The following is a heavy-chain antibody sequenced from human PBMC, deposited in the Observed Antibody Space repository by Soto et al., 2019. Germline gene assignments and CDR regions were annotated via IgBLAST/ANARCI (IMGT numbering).Heavy chain of an antibody. CDR2: ISGSGGST. V-gene: IGHV3-23*01. CDR1: GFTFSSYA. D-gene: IGHD3-22*01. CDR3: ATDRYDSSGYYYARDPSYGMDG. Sequence: GGSLRLSCAASGFTFSSYAMSWVRQAPGKGLEWVSAISGSGGSTYYADSVKGRFTISRDNSKNTLYLQINSLRAEDTAVYYFATDRYDSSGYYYARDPSYGMDGWGQGATVTVSS. J-gene: IGHJ6*02.